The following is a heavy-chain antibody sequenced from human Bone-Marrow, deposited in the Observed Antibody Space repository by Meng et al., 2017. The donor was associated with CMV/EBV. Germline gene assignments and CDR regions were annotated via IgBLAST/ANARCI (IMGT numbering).Heavy chain of an antibody. Sequence: GGTLRLSCAASGFTFSSYAMHWVRQAPGKGLEWVAVISYDGTNKYYADSVKGRFTISRDSSKNTLYLQMNSLRAEDTAVYYCARNFPYYYGSGSYYGYYGMDVWGQGTTVTVSS. J-gene: IGHJ6*02. V-gene: IGHV3-30-3*01. D-gene: IGHD3-10*01. CDR2: ISYDGTNK. CDR1: GFTFSSYA. CDR3: ARNFPYYYGSGSYYGYYGMDV.